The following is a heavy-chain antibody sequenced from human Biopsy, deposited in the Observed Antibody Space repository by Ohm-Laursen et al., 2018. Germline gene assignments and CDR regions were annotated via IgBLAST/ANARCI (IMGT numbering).Heavy chain of an antibody. CDR2: IDWDDAK. Sequence: TQTLTLTCTLSRFSVNTRGMSVTWIRQAPGKALEWLARIDWDDAKFYSESLKTRLAISKDTSENHVVLTLSDVDPVDTATYYCARIPILIVPAALVYRHRRHLQGLDVWGQGTTVIVSS. CDR1: RFSVNTRGMS. CDR3: ARIPILIVPAALVYRHRRHLQGLDV. V-gene: IGHV2-70*16. J-gene: IGHJ6*02. D-gene: IGHD2-2*01.